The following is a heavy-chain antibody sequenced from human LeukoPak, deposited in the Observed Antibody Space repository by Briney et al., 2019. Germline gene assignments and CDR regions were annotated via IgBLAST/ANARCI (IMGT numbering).Heavy chain of an antibody. CDR3: ARVLLRYSFDY. J-gene: IGHJ4*02. CDR1: GGSLSSYF. CDR2: IYYSGST. Sequence: PSETLSLTCTVSGGSLSSYFWSGIRQPPGEGLEWIGYIYYSGSTNYNPSLKSRVTISVDTSKTQFSLKLTSVTAADTAVYYCARVLLRYSFDYWGQGTLVTVSS. V-gene: IGHV4-59*01.